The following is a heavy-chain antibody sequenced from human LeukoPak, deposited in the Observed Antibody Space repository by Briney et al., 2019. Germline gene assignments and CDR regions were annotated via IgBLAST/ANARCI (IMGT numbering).Heavy chain of an antibody. V-gene: IGHV4-59*01. Sequence: SSETLSLTCTVSGGSISSYYWSWIRQPPGKGLEWIGYIYYSGSTNYNPSLKSRVTISVDTSKNQFSLKLSSVTAADTAVYYCARVAPVLRFLEWLPGGNYFDYWGQGTLVTVSS. CDR1: GGSISSYY. CDR3: ARVAPVLRFLEWLPGGNYFDY. J-gene: IGHJ4*02. CDR2: IYYSGST. D-gene: IGHD3-3*01.